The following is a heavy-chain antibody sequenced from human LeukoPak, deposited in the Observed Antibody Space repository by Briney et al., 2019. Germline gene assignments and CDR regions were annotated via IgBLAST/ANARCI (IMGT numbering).Heavy chain of an antibody. J-gene: IGHJ5*02. Sequence: SETLSLTCTVSGASINSHYWSWIRQPPGKGLEWIGYIFYTGSPTYNPSLRGRITISVDRANKQFSLRLNSVTAADTAVYYCARSTRFPGSFDPWGQGILVVVSS. CDR3: ARSTRFPGSFDP. CDR1: GASINSHY. V-gene: IGHV4-59*11. D-gene: IGHD3-3*01. CDR2: IFYTGSP.